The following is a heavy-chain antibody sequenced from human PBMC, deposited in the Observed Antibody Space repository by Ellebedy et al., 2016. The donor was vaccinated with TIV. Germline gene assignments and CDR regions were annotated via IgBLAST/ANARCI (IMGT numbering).Heavy chain of an antibody. D-gene: IGHD1-1*01. J-gene: IGHJ3*02. CDR1: GASISSNHW. CDR3: ARDRRTGPSSPPDGIDT. Sequence: SETLSLTXTVSGASISSNHWCRWLRQPPGKGLEWIGEINHSGHTNYNSSLKSRVTISIDRSTNQFSLNLSSVTAADTAVYYCARDRRTGPSSPPDGIDTWGQGTMVTVSS. CDR2: INHSGHT. V-gene: IGHV4-4*02.